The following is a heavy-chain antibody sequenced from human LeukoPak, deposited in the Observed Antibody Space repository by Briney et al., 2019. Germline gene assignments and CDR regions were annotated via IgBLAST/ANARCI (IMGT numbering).Heavy chain of an antibody. CDR1: GGSISSYY. Sequence: SETLSLTCTVSGGSISSYYWSWIRQPPGEGLGLEWIVYIYYSGGTNYNPSLKSRVTISIDTSKNQVSLKLSSVTAADTAVYYCARLWDSSSSLDYWGQGTLVTVSS. D-gene: IGHD6-6*01. CDR2: IYYSGGT. V-gene: IGHV4-59*08. CDR3: ARLWDSSSSLDY. J-gene: IGHJ4*02.